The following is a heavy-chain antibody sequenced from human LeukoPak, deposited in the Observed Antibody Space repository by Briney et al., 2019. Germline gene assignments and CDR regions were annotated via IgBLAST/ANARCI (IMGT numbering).Heavy chain of an antibody. D-gene: IGHD3-9*01. CDR3: AKGADILTGYYYYYGMDV. CDR2: ISASGGSA. Sequence: PGGSLRLSCAASGFTFSSYAMSWVRQAPGKGLEWVSAISASGGSAYYADSVKGRFTISRDNSKNTLYLQMNSLRAEDTAVYYCAKGADILTGYYYYYGMDVWGQGTTVTVSS. V-gene: IGHV3-23*01. CDR1: GFTFSSYA. J-gene: IGHJ6*02.